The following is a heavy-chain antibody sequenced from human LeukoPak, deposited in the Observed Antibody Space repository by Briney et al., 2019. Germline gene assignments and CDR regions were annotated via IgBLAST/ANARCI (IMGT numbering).Heavy chain of an antibody. CDR2: SYDGSNE. D-gene: IGHD3-22*01. Sequence: SYDGSNEYYADSVKGRFTISRDNAKNSLYLQMNSLRAEDTALYYCARVDYDSSGYDYYFDYWGQGTLVTVSS. CDR3: ARVDYDSSGYDYYFDY. V-gene: IGHV3-30*07. J-gene: IGHJ4*02.